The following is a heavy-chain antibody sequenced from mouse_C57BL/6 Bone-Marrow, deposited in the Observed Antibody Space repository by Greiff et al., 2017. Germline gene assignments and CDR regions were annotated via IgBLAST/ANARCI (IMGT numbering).Heavy chain of an antibody. CDR1: GYTFTDYN. Sequence: EVQLQQSGPELVKPGASVKIPCKASGYTFTDYNMDWVKQSHGKSLEWIGDINPNNGGTIYNQKFKGKATLTVDKSSSTAYMELRSLTSEDTAVYYCARGLYYYGSSWGAMDYWGQGTSVTVSS. CDR2: INPNNGGT. V-gene: IGHV1-18*01. D-gene: IGHD1-1*01. J-gene: IGHJ4*01. CDR3: ARGLYYYGSSWGAMDY.